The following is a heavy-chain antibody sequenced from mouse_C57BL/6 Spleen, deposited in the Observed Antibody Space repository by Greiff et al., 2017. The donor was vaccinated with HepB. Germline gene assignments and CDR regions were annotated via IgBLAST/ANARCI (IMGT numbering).Heavy chain of an antibody. Sequence: VKLQQPGAELVKPGASVKLSCKASGYTFTSYWMQWVKQRPGQGLEWIGEIDPSDSYTNYNQKFKGKATLTVDTSSSTAYMQLSSLTSEDSAVYYCARLTGTLYAMDYWGQGTSVTVSS. CDR2: IDPSDSYT. CDR3: ARLTGTLYAMDY. D-gene: IGHD4-1*01. J-gene: IGHJ4*01. CDR1: GYTFTSYW. V-gene: IGHV1-50*01.